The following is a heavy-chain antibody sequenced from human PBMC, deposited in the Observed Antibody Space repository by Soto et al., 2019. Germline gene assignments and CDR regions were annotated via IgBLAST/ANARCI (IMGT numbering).Heavy chain of an antibody. CDR3: ARDSTTGVYDTSGYGWFRP. CDR1: GGSISIYY. D-gene: IGHD3-22*01. V-gene: IGHV4-59*01. J-gene: IGHJ5*02. Sequence: QVQLQESGPGLVKPSETLSLTCSVSGGSISIYYWNWIRQPPGKGLEWIGCIYYSGSTYYNPSLKSRVTISVDTSKNQFSLKLRSVTAADTALYYCARDSTTGVYDTSGYGWFRPWGQGTLVTVSS. CDR2: IYYSGST.